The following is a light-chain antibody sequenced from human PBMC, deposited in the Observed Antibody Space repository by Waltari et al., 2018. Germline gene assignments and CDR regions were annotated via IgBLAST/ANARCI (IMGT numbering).Light chain of an antibody. Sequence: EIVMTQSPATLSVSQGERATHFCRASQNVYTYLAWYQQKPGQAPRLLIYGASNRATDIPARFSGNGSGTEFTLTISSLQSEESAVYYCHQYNSLPPWTFGQGTKVEIK. CDR3: HQYNSLPPWT. CDR1: QNVYTY. V-gene: IGKV3-15*01. CDR2: GAS. J-gene: IGKJ1*01.